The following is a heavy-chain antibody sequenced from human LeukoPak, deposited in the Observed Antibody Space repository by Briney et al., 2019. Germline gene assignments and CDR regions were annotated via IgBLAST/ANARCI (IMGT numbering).Heavy chain of an antibody. D-gene: IGHD3-10*01. Sequence: PSETLSLTCAVYGGSFSGYYWSWIRQPPGKGLEWIGEINHSGSTNYNPSLKSRVTISVDTSKNQFSLKLSSVTAADTAVYYCARGPDGSGNADYWGQGTLVTVSS. CDR1: GGSFSGYY. V-gene: IGHV4-34*01. J-gene: IGHJ4*02. CDR2: INHSGST. CDR3: ARGPDGSGNADY.